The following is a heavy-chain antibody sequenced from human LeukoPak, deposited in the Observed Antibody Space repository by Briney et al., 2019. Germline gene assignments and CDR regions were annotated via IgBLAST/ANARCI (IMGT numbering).Heavy chain of an antibody. V-gene: IGHV1-69*13. Sequence: SVKVSCKASGGTFSSYAISWVRQAPGQGLEWMGGIIPIFGTANYAQKFQGRVTITADESTSTAYMELSSLRSEDTAVYYCATVAGFLEWLLFWNWGQGTLVTVSS. J-gene: IGHJ4*02. CDR3: ATVAGFLEWLLFWN. CDR1: GGTFSSYA. D-gene: IGHD3-3*01. CDR2: IIPIFGTA.